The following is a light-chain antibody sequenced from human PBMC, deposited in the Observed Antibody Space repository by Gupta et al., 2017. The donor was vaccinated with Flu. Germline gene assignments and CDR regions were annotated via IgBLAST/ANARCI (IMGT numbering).Light chain of an antibody. J-gene: IGKJ4*01. CDR3: QQYDTSPLT. Sequence: EIVLTQSPGTLSLSPGESATLSCRASQSVTNSHLAWYQQKPGQAPRLVIYGASNRATGIPDRFSGSGSGTDFTLTISRLEPEDFAVYYCQQYDTSPLTFGGGTKVEIK. CDR2: GAS. V-gene: IGKV3-20*01. CDR1: QSVTNSH.